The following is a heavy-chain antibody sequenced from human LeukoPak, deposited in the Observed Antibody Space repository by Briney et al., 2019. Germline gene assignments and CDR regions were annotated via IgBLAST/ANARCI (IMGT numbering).Heavy chain of an antibody. Sequence: PGGSLRLSCAASGFTFSSYSMNWVRQAPGKGLEWVSSISSSSSCIYYADSVKGRFTISRDNANNSLYLQMNSLRAEDTAVYYCASIQWQTRGYWGQGTLVTVSS. CDR1: GFTFSSYS. CDR2: ISSSSSCI. D-gene: IGHD5-12*01. J-gene: IGHJ4*02. V-gene: IGHV3-21*01. CDR3: ASIQWQTRGY.